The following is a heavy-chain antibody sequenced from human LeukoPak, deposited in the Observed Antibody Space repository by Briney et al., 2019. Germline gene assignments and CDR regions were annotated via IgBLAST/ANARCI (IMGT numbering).Heavy chain of an antibody. CDR2: INAGNGNT. CDR3: ARGVDTAMVXFDX. Sequence: ASVKVSCKASGYTFTSYAMHWVRQAPGQRLEWRGCINAGNGNTKYSQEFQGRVTITRDTSASTAYMELSSLRSEDMAVYYCARGVDTAMVXFDXXGQGTLVTVX. CDR1: GYTFTSYA. V-gene: IGHV1-3*03. J-gene: IGHJ4*02. D-gene: IGHD5-18*01.